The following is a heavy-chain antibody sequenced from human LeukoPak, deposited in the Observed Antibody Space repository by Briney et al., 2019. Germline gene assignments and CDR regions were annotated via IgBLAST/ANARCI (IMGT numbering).Heavy chain of an antibody. Sequence: GGSLRLSCAASGFTFSGHWMSWVRQAPGKGVEWVANINQGGGDKYYVDSVKGRFTISRDNANNLLYLQMNSLRGEDTAVYYCTRDRSRAEDDWGQGTLVTVSS. CDR1: GFTFSGHW. V-gene: IGHV3-7*01. CDR3: TRDRSRAEDD. J-gene: IGHJ4*02. D-gene: IGHD1-14*01. CDR2: INQGGGDK.